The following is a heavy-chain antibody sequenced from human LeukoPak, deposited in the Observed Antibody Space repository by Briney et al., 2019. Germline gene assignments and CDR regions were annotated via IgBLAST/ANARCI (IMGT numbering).Heavy chain of an antibody. Sequence: GGCLRLSCAPSGVAFRTYGMTWVRPVPGEGLEWVSGIRESGGGTFYADSVKGPFTLSRDTSKNTLFLQMNSVRSAGTAVYFCAKVGIGWVAFDGWG. J-gene: IGHJ3*01. D-gene: IGHD1-1*01. CDR3: AKVGIGWVAFDG. CDR1: GVAFRTYG. V-gene: IGHV3-23*01. CDR2: IRESGGGT.